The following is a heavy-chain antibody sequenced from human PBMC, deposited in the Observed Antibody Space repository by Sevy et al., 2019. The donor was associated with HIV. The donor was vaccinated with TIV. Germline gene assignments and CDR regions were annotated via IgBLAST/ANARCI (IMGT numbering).Heavy chain of an antibody. V-gene: IGHV3-43D*03. CDR2: ISWDGGST. CDR3: AKDMRETSSWYRVYYYGMDV. D-gene: IGHD6-13*01. CDR1: EFTFDDYA. J-gene: IGHJ6*02. Sequence: GGSLRLSCAASEFTFDDYAMHWVRQAPGKGLEWVSLISWDGGSTYYADSVKGRFTISRDNSKNSLYLQMNSLRAEDTALYYCAKDMRETSSWYRVYYYGMDVWGQGTTVTVSS.